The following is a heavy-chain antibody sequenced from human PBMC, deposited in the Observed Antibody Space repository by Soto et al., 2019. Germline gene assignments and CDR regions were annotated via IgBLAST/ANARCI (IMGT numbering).Heavy chain of an antibody. CDR1: GFTFETYW. J-gene: IGHJ4*02. CDR3: ARAMTSVGATTRGDY. Sequence: EVQLVESGGGLVQPGGSLRLSCAASGFTFETYWMHWVRQAPGKGLAWVSRINSDGSTTDYADSVEGRFTISRDNAKNTLYLQMTSLTAEDTAIYYCARAMTSVGATTRGDYWGQGTLVTVSS. D-gene: IGHD1-26*01. CDR2: INSDGSTT. V-gene: IGHV3-74*01.